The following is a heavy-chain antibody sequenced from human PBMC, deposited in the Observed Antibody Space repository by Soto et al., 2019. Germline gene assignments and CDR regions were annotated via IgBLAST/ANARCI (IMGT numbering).Heavy chain of an antibody. Sequence: QVQLVESGGGVVQPGRSLILSCDASGFIFSNHAMHWVRQAPGRGLAWVASISRDGTTQYYADSVKGRFTISRDDSQKMVYLQMNSLRSDDTGVFYWARDRSYGSLSYWFAPWGQGTLVTVSS. D-gene: IGHD4-17*01. V-gene: IGHV3-30-3*01. CDR2: ISRDGTTQ. CDR3: ARDRSYGSLSYWFAP. CDR1: GFIFSNHA. J-gene: IGHJ5*02.